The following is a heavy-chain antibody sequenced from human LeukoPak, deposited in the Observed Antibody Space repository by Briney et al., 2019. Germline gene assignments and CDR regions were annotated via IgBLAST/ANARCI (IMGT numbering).Heavy chain of an antibody. CDR1: GGSISSSDYY. D-gene: IGHD3-22*01. Sequence: SETLSLTCSVSGGSISSSDYYWSWIRQPAGKGLEWIGRIYTSGSTNYNPSLKSRVTMSVDTSKNQFSLKLSSVTAADTAVYYCTRDKYYYDSSGSLRFDYWGQGTLVTVSS. CDR2: IYTSGST. J-gene: IGHJ4*02. CDR3: TRDKYYYDSSGSLRFDY. V-gene: IGHV4-4*07.